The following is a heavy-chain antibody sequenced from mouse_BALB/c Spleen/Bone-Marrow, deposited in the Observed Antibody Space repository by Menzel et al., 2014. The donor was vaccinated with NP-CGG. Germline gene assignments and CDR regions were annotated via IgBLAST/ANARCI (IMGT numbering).Heavy chain of an antibody. D-gene: IGHD2-14*01. J-gene: IGHJ2*01. CDR3: ARGRRYDGPYFAY. V-gene: IGHV1S29*02. CDR2: ISPYIGGT. CDR1: GYTFTDFN. Sequence: EVKLQESGPELVKPGASVKISCKASGYTFTDFNMHWVKQSHGKSLEWIGFISPYIGGTGYNQKFKSKATLTVDSSSSTAYMELRSLTSEDSAVYYFARGRRYDGPYFAYWGQGTTLTVSS.